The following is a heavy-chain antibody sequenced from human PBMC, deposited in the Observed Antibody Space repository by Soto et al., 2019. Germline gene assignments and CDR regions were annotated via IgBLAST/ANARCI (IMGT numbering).Heavy chain of an antibody. V-gene: IGHV4-34*01. CDR1: GGSFSGYY. J-gene: IGHJ4*02. CDR2: INHSGST. Sequence: SETLSLTCAVYGGSFSGYYWSWIRQPPGKGLEWIGEINHSGSTNYNPSLKSRVTISVDTSKNQFSLKLSSVTAADTAVYYCARQFLGYCSSTSCRSIIIHFDYWGQGTLVTVSS. CDR3: ARQFLGYCSSTSCRSIIIHFDY. D-gene: IGHD2-2*01.